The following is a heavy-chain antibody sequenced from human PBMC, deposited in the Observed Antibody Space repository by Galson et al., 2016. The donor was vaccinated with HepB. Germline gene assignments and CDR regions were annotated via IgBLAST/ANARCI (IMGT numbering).Heavy chain of an antibody. CDR2: ISWNSGSI. CDR1: GFSFDDHT. Sequence: SLRLSCAASGFSFDDHTMHWVRQAPGKGLEWVSGISWNSGSIGYADSVKGRFTVSRDNAKNSLYLQMNSLRTEDTAFYYCAKDIRGSHFYHYGMDVWGKGTTVTVSS. V-gene: IGHV3-9*01. CDR3: AKDIRGSHFYHYGMDV. J-gene: IGHJ6*04. D-gene: IGHD3-10*01.